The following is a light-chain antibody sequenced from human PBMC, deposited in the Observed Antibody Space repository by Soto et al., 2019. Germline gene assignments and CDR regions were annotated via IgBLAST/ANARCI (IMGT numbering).Light chain of an antibody. Sequence: QSVLTQPPSASGTPGQRVTISCSGTSSNIGTNTMNWYQQLPGTAPKLLIYNNNHRPSSVPDRFSGSKSGTSASLAISGLQSEDEADYYCAAWYDSLNSVVFGGGTKVTVL. CDR3: AAWYDSLNSVV. J-gene: IGLJ2*01. CDR2: NNN. V-gene: IGLV1-44*01. CDR1: SSNIGTNT.